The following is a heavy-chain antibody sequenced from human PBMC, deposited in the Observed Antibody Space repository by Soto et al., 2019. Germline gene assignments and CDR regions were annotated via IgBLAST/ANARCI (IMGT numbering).Heavy chain of an antibody. CDR2: ISSSGSTI. CDR1: GFTFSDYY. CDR3: ARDVRQGPIVVVVAAVDY. Sequence: GGSLRLSCAASGFTFSDYYMSWIRQAPGKGLEWVSYISSSGSTIYYADSVKGRFTISRDNAKNSLYLQMNSLRAEDTAVYYCARDVRQGPIVVVVAAVDYWGQGTLVTVSS. V-gene: IGHV3-11*01. D-gene: IGHD2-15*01. J-gene: IGHJ4*02.